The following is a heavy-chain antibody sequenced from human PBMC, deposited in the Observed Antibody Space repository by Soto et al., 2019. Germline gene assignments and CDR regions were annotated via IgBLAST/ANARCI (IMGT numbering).Heavy chain of an antibody. J-gene: IGHJ3*02. Sequence: QVQLVQSGAEVKKPASSVKVSCKASGGSLNNYAINWVRQAPGQGLEWMGGIIPIFGTTNFAQKFQGRVTITADKCTSTVYMVLGSLRSEDTAVYYCTGGNTGYFRDPFDIWGQGTMVTVSS. CDR2: IIPIFGTT. CDR3: TGGNTGYFRDPFDI. CDR1: GGSLNNYA. D-gene: IGHD3-9*01. V-gene: IGHV1-69*06.